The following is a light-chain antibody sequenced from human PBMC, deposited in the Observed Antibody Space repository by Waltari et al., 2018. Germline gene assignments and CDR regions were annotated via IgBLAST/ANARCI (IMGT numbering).Light chain of an antibody. J-gene: IGLJ1*01. CDR2: DVN. CDR1: SGDVGRYNY. V-gene: IGLV2-11*01. CDR3: SSYAGSYIYV. Sequence: QSALTQPRSVSGSPGQSVTISCTGTSGDVGRYNYVSWYQHHPGKAPKLMIYDVNKRPSGVPDRFACSKSGNTASRTLSGLQAEDEADYFCSSYAGSYIYVFGTGTEVTVL.